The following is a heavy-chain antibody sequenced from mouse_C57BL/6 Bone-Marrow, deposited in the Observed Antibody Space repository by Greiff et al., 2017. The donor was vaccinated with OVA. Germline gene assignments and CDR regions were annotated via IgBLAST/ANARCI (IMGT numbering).Heavy chain of an antibody. CDR2: IDPSDSYT. D-gene: IGHD2-12*01. V-gene: IGHV1-69*01. Sequence: QVQLQQPGAELVMPGASVKLSCKASGYTFTSYWMHWVKQRPGQGLEWIGEIDPSDSYTNYNQKFKGKSTLTVDKSSSTAYMQLSSLTSEDSAVYYCARKGDYYTPFAYWGQGTLVTVSA. CDR3: ARKGDYYTPFAY. CDR1: GYTFTSYW. J-gene: IGHJ3*01.